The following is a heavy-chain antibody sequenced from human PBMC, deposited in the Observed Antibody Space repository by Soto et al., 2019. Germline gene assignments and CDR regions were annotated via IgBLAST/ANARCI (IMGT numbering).Heavy chain of an antibody. J-gene: IGHJ6*03. CDR3: ARDSAEVVASDPNYYYYYMDV. D-gene: IGHD5-12*01. V-gene: IGHV3-33*01. CDR1: GFTFSSYG. Sequence: PGGSLRLSCAASGFTFSSYGMHWVRQAPGKGLEWVAVIWYDGSNKYYADSVKGRFTISRDNSKNTLYLQMNSLRAEDTAVYYCARDSAEVVASDPNYYYYYMDVWGKGTTVTVSS. CDR2: IWYDGSNK.